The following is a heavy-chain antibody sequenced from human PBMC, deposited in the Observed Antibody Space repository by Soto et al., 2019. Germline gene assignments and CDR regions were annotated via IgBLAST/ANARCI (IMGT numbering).Heavy chain of an antibody. V-gene: IGHV3-48*03. CDR2: ISGSGKTI. CDR3: ARDPEKYSGSDLGIDY. Sequence: PGGSLRLSCAASGFTFSHYEMNWVRQAPGKGLEWVSYISGSGKTISYADSVKGRFTISRDNAKNSLFLQMNSLRAEDTAIYYCARDPEKYSGSDLGIDYWRQGTLVTVSS. D-gene: IGHD5-12*01. J-gene: IGHJ4*02. CDR1: GFTFSHYE.